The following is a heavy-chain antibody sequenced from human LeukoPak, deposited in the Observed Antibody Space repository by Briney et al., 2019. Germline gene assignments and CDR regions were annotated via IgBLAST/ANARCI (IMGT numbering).Heavy chain of an antibody. V-gene: IGHV3-66*01. CDR2: IYSGGST. D-gene: IGHD5-24*01. J-gene: IGHJ6*03. CDR3: ARELRGYNRLRTYYYYMDV. CDR1: GFTVSSNY. Sequence: GGSLRLSCAASGFTVSSNYMSWVRQAPGKGLEWVSVIYSGGSTYYADSVKGRLTISRDNSKNTLYLQMNSLRAEDTAVYYCARELRGYNRLRTYYYYMDVWGKGTTVTVSS.